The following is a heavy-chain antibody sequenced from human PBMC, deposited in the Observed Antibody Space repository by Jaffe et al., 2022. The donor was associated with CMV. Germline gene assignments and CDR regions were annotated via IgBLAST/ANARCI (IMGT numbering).Heavy chain of an antibody. J-gene: IGHJ3*02. CDR2: IYYSGST. CDR3: ARGNYDSSGYDAFDI. CDR1: GGSISSSSYY. D-gene: IGHD3-22*01. V-gene: IGHV4-39*01. Sequence: QLQLQESGPGLVKPSETLSLTCTVSGGSISSSSYYWGWIRQPPGKGLEWIGSIYYSGSTYYNPSLKSRVTISVDTSKNQFSLKLSSVTAADTAVYYCARGNYDSSGYDAFDIWGQGTMVTVSS.